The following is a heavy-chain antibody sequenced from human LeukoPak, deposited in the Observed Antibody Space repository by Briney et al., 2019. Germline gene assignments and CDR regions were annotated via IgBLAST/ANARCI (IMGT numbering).Heavy chain of an antibody. V-gene: IGHV4-61*02. Sequence: SETLSLTCTVSGGSISSGSYYWSWIRQPAGKGLEWIGRIYTSGSTNYNPSLKSRATISVDTSKNQFSLKLSSVTAADTAVYYCARYNPYYDFWSGLYYYYMDVWGKGTTVTVSS. CDR3: ARYNPYYDFWSGLYYYYMDV. J-gene: IGHJ6*03. D-gene: IGHD3-3*01. CDR2: IYTSGST. CDR1: GGSISSGSYY.